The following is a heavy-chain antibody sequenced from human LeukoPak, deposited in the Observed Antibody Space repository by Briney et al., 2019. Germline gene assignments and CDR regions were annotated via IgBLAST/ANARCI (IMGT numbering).Heavy chain of an antibody. V-gene: IGHV4-30-2*01. J-gene: IGHJ6*02. CDR1: GGSISSGGYS. D-gene: IGHD3-22*01. Sequence: SQTLSLTCAVSGGSISSGGYSWSWIRQPPGKGLEWIGYIYHSGSTYYNPPLKSRVTISVDRSKNQFSLKLSSVTAADTAVYYCARGGYYYDSSGSMDVWGQGTTVTVSS. CDR2: IYHSGST. CDR3: ARGGYYYDSSGSMDV.